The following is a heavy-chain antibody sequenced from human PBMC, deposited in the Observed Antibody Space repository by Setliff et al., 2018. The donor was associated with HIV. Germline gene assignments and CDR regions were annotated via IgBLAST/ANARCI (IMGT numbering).Heavy chain of an antibody. D-gene: IGHD3-10*01. CDR2: IHNRDFT. J-gene: IGHJ4*02. Sequence: SETLSLTCTLSGASLISHYYSWTRQPPGKGLEWIGYIHNRDFTTYNPSLKSRLTISMDTSKNQFSLRLSSVAAADTAVYYCARGRGGSSSEFLDYWGLGTMVTVSS. CDR1: GASLISHY. CDR3: ARGRGGSSSEFLDY. V-gene: IGHV4-4*09.